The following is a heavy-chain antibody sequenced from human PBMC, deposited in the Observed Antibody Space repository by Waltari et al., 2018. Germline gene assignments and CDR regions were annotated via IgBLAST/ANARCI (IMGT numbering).Heavy chain of an antibody. CDR1: GLPISRYA. J-gene: IGHJ3*02. CDR3: AKDRRYISSWSTVFDI. Sequence: EVQLLESGGGLVQPGGSLRRSGAASGLPISRYAMNWVRQAPGKGLEWVSGISGSGGGTYYADSVKGRFTISRDNSKNTLYLQMNSLRAGDTAVYYCAKDRRYISSWSTVFDIWGQGTMVTVSS. V-gene: IGHV3-23*01. CDR2: ISGSGGGT. D-gene: IGHD6-13*01.